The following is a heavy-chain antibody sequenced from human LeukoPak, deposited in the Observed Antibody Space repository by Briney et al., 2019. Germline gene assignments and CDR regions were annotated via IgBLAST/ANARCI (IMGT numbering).Heavy chain of an antibody. D-gene: IGHD3-22*01. CDR3: ARHVDSSGYWRD. V-gene: IGHV4-4*02. Sequence: SGTLSLTCAVSGGSISSSNWWSWVRQPPGKGLEWIGEIYHSGSTNYNPSLKSRVTISVDTSKNQFSLKLSSVTAADTAVYYCARHVDSSGYWRDWGQGTLVTVSS. CDR1: GGSISSSNW. J-gene: IGHJ4*02. CDR2: IYHSGST.